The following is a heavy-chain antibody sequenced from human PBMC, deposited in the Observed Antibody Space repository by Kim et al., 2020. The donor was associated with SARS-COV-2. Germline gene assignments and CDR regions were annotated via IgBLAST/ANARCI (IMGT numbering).Heavy chain of an antibody. CDR2: IKQDGSEK. J-gene: IGHJ4*02. D-gene: IGHD3-3*01. CDR1: GFTFSSYW. Sequence: GGSLRLSCAASGFTFSSYWMSWVRQAPGKGLEWVANIKQDGSEKYYVDSVKGRFTISRDNAKNSLYLQMNSLRAEDTAVYYCARVYPSVRTYYDFWSGPGEYYFDYWGQGTLVTVSS. V-gene: IGHV3-7*01. CDR3: ARVYPSVRTYYDFWSGPGEYYFDY.